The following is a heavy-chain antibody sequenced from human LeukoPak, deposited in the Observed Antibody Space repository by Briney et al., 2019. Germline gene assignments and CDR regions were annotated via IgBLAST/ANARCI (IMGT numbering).Heavy chain of an antibody. D-gene: IGHD3-10*01. J-gene: IGHJ5*02. CDR1: GFTFSSYS. CDR3: AKAKMTTMIRGVPNWFDP. V-gene: IGHV3-21*01. Sequence: GGSLRLSCAASGFTFSSYSVNWVRQAPGKGLEWVSSITSSSSYIYYADSVKGRFTISRDNSKNTLYLQMNSLRVEDAAVYYCAKAKMTTMIRGVPNWFDPWGQGTPVTVSS. CDR2: ITSSSSYI.